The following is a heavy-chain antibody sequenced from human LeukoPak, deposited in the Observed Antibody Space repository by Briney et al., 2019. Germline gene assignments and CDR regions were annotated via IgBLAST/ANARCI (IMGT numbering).Heavy chain of an antibody. D-gene: IGHD2-15*01. V-gene: IGHV4-34*01. J-gene: IGHJ5*02. CDR3: ARAGYCSGGSCYKGNWFDP. CDR1: GGSFSGYY. Sequence: PSETLSLTCAVYGGSFSGYYWSWIRQPPGKGLEWIGEINHSGSTNYNPSLKSRVTISVDTSKNQFSLKLSSATAADTAVYYCARAGYCSGGSCYKGNWFDPWGQGTLVTVSS. CDR2: INHSGST.